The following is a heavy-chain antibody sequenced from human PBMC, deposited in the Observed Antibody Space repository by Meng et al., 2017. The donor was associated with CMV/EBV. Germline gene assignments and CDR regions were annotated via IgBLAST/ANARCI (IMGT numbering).Heavy chain of an antibody. D-gene: IGHD3-3*01. CDR1: GGSSSGYY. J-gene: IGHJ5*02. Sequence: GSLRLSCAVYGGSSSGYYWSWIRQPPGKGLEWIGEINHSGSTNYNPSLKSRVTISVDTSKNQFSLKLSSVTAADTAVYYCARGRSIFGVVIIPIRDWFDPWGQGTLVTVSS. CDR2: INHSGST. V-gene: IGHV4-34*01. CDR3: ARGRSIFGVVIIPIRDWFDP.